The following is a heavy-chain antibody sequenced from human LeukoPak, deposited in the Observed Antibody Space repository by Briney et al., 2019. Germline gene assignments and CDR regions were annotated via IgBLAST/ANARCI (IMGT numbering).Heavy chain of an antibody. D-gene: IGHD3/OR15-3a*01. V-gene: IGHV1-8*01. J-gene: IGHJ4*02. CDR3: ARSPPTWTGYYSY. CDR2: MNPNSGNT. CDR1: GYTFTSYD. Sequence: APVKVSCKASGYTFTSYDINWVRQATGQGLEWMGWMNPNSGNTGYAQKFQGRVTMTRNTSISTAYMELSSLRPEDTAVYYCARSPPTWTGYYSYWGQGTLVTVSS.